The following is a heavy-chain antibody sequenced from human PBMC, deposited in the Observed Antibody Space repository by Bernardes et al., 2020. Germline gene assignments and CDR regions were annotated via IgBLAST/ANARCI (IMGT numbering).Heavy chain of an antibody. Sequence: ASVKVSCKASGYTFTSYDINWVRQATGQGLEWMGWMNPNSGNTGYAQKFQGRVTMTRNTSISTAYMELSSLRSEDTAVYYCARGGTITMVQGVIITINSAYYYYGMDVWGQGTTVTVSS. V-gene: IGHV1-8*01. CDR2: MNPNSGNT. J-gene: IGHJ6*02. CDR1: GYTFTSYD. D-gene: IGHD3-10*01. CDR3: ARGGTITMVQGVIITINSAYYYYGMDV.